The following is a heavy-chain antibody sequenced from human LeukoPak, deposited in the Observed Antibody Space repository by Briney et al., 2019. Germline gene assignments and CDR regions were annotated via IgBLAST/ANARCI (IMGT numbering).Heavy chain of an antibody. CDR1: GYTFTGYY. J-gene: IGHJ4*02. CDR2: INPNSGGT. V-gene: IGHV1-2*02. CDR3: ARDIVGATSGLDY. Sequence: ASVKVSCKASGYTFTGYYMHWVRQAPGQGLEWMGWINPNSGGTNYAQKFQGRVTMTRDTSISTAYTELSRLSSDDTAVYYCARDIVGATSGLDYWGQGTLVTVSS. D-gene: IGHD1-26*01.